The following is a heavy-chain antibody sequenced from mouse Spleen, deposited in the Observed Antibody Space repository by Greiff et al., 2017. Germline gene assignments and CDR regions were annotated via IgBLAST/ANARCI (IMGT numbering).Heavy chain of an antibody. CDR1: YTSSRRVH. CDR2: GQGLEWIG. CDR3: SEDSAVYYCAYYYDGSYWYFDV. D-gene: IGHD1-1*01. J-gene: IGHJ1*01. Sequence: LVESGPELARPWASVKISCQAFYTSSRRVHFAIRDTNYWMQRVKQRPGQGLEWIGAIYPGNGDTSYNQKFKGKATLTADKSSSTAYMQLSSLTSEDSAVYYCAYYYDGSYWYFDVWGAGTTVTVSS. V-gene: IGHV1-87*01.